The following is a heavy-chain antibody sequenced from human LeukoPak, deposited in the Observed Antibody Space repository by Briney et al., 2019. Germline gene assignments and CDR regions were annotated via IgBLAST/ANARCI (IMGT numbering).Heavy chain of an antibody. Sequence: ASVKVSCKDSGYTFTGYYMHWVRQAPGQGLEWMGRINPNSGGTNHAQKFQGRVTMTRDTSISTAYMELSRLRSDDTAVYYCARAEPKSYNWNYGDYWGQGTLVTVSS. CDR1: GYTFTGYY. J-gene: IGHJ4*02. CDR2: INPNSGGT. D-gene: IGHD1-20*01. V-gene: IGHV1-2*06. CDR3: ARAEPKSYNWNYGDY.